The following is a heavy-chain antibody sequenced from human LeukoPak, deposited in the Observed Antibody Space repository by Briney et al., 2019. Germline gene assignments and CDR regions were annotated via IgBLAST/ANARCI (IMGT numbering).Heavy chain of an antibody. Sequence: ASVKVSCKASGYTFTSYGISWVRQAPGQGLEWMGWISAYNGNTNYAQKLQGRVTMTRDTSISTAYMELSRLRSDDTAVYYCARDVDTAMVGDYWGQGTLVTVSS. V-gene: IGHV1-18*01. CDR2: ISAYNGNT. J-gene: IGHJ4*02. D-gene: IGHD5-18*01. CDR1: GYTFTSYG. CDR3: ARDVDTAMVGDY.